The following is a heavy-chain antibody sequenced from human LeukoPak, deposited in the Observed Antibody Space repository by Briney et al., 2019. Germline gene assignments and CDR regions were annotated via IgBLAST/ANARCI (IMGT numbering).Heavy chain of an antibody. D-gene: IGHD4-17*01. CDR1: GYTFTGYY. V-gene: IGHV1-2*02. J-gene: IGHJ4*02. CDR3: ARGGYLGYGDYFDY. CDR2: INPNSGGT. Sequence: ASVKVSCKASGYTFTGYYMHWVRQAPGQGLEWMGWINPNSGGTNYAQKFQGRVTMTRDMSASTVYMELSSLRSEDTAVYYCARGGYLGYGDYFDYWGQGTLVTVSS.